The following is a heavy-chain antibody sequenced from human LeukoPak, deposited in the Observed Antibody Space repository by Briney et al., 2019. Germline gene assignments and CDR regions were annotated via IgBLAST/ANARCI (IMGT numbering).Heavy chain of an antibody. CDR3: ARSLTSGNSYNSFDC. D-gene: IGHD3-10*01. CDR1: GFTFSSYS. J-gene: IGHJ4*02. Sequence: PGGSLRLPCAASGFTFSSYSMNWVRQAPGKGLEWVSSISSSSNYIYYANSIKGRFTISRDNAKNSLYLQMNSLRAEDTAVYYCARSLTSGNSYNSFDCWGQGTLVTVSS. CDR2: ISSSSNYI. V-gene: IGHV3-21*01.